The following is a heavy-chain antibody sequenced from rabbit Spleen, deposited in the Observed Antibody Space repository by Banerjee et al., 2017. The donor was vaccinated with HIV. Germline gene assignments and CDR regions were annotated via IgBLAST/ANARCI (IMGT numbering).Heavy chain of an antibody. J-gene: IGHJ4*01. CDR1: GFDFSSYG. Sequence: QELLVESGGGLVQPGGSLKLSCKASGFDFSSYGVSWVRQPPGKGLEWIGYIGRGDAMTYYASWVNGRFTITRNTNLNTVDLKITSLTAADTATYFCARDPAYSSGSGSAIPYLWGQGTLVTVS. D-gene: IGHD1-1*01. V-gene: IGHV1S47*01. CDR3: ARDPAYSSGSGSAIPYL. CDR2: IGRGDAMT.